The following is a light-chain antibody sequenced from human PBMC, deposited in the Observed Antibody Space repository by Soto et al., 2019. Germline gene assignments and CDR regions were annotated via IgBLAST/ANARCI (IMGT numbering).Light chain of an antibody. V-gene: IGLV2-14*01. CDR3: SSYTSSSTWV. CDR2: EVS. CDR1: SSDVGGYNY. Sequence: QSALTQPASVSGSPGQSITISCTGTSSDVGGYNYVSWYQQHPGKAPKLMIYEVSNRPSGVSNRFSGSKSGNTASLTISGRQAEDEADYYCSSYTSSSTWVVGGGTKLTVL. J-gene: IGLJ3*02.